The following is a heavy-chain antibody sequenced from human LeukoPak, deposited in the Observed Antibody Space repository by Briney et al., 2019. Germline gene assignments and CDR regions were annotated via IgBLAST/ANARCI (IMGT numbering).Heavy chain of an antibody. CDR2: VHHSGRT. D-gene: IGHD4/OR15-4a*01. CDR1: GASIFNYY. CDR3: ARDLRAKY. J-gene: IGHJ1*01. V-gene: IGHV4-59*01. Sequence: SETLSLTCNVSGASIFNYYWSCIRQAPGKGLEWIGYVHHSGRTNSNPSLGSRVTMSVDTSTSQLPLNLTSVTTADTAVYFCARDLRAKYWGQGTLVFVSS.